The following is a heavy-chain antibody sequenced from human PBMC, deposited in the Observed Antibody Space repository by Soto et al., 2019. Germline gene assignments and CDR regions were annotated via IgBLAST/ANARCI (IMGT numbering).Heavy chain of an antibody. D-gene: IGHD3-16*01. CDR1: GFTFNSYG. J-gene: IGHJ6*02. CDR2: IWYDGTKK. V-gene: IGHV3-33*01. Sequence: QVQLVESGGGVVQPGRSLRLSCAASGFTFNSYGMHWVRQAPGRGLEWVAVIWYDGTKKYYADSVKGRFTISRDNAQNRLYVQMNSLRAEDTAVYYCARIHWGIGYGMDVWGQGTTVTVSS. CDR3: ARIHWGIGYGMDV.